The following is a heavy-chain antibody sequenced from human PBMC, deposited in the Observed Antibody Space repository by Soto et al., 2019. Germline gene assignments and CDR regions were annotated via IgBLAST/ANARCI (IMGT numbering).Heavy chain of an antibody. CDR3: AREERGYSYGLFDY. V-gene: IGHV4-59*12. D-gene: IGHD5-18*01. CDR2: IYYSGST. CDR1: GGSISSYY. J-gene: IGHJ4*02. Sequence: SETLSLTCSVSGGSISSYYWSWIRQPPGKGLEWIGYIYYSGSTNYNPSLKSRVTISVDTSKNQFSLKLSSVTAADTAVYYCAREERGYSYGLFDYWGQGTLVTVSS.